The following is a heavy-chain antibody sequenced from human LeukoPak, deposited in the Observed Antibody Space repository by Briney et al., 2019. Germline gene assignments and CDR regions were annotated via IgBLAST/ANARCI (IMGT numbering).Heavy chain of an antibody. V-gene: IGHV4-39*01. CDR3: ARQVGYSGPEIL. J-gene: IGHJ4*02. D-gene: IGHD1-26*01. CDR1: GGSISSSSYY. Sequence: SETLSLTCTVSGGSISSSSYYWGWIRQPPGKGLEWIGSIYYSGSTYYNPSLKSRVTISVGTSKNQFSLKLSSVTAADTAVYYCARQVGYSGPEILWGQGTLVTVSS. CDR2: IYYSGST.